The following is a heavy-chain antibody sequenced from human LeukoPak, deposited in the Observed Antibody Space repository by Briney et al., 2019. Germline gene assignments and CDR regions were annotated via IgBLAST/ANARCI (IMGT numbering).Heavy chain of an antibody. D-gene: IGHD6-13*01. CDR3: ARFAYTSSLDY. Sequence: GESLKISCKGSGYSVTSYWIGWVRQVPGKGLEWMGLAYPGDSGTKYSPSFQGQVTFSVDKSISTAYLQFSSLKASDTAIYYCARFAYTSSLDYWGQGTLVTVSS. V-gene: IGHV5-51*01. CDR1: GYSVTSYW. J-gene: IGHJ4*02. CDR2: AYPGDSGT.